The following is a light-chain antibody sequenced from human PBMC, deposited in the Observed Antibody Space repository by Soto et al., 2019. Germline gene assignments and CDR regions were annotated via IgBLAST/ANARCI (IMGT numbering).Light chain of an antibody. CDR3: LQDSKLPLT. V-gene: IGKV3-11*01. CDR2: HAS. Sequence: MSXXPGEXATLXXKASQSVSYYLAWYEQRPGQSPRLLIYHASIRPSRVTDRFSGSRSRTDFALTICTLQPGDLAGYYCLQDSKLPLTFMGVTKVEI. J-gene: IGKJ4*01. CDR1: QSVSYY.